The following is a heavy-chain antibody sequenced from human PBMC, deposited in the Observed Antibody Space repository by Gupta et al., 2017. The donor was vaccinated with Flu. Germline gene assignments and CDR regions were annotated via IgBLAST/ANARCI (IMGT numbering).Heavy chain of an antibody. J-gene: IGHJ4*02. CDR2: IKGDDTST. D-gene: IGHD6-13*01. Sequence: EVQVVESVGGLAQPGGSMRLSCVGSGSTYNTYWLHWVRQAPGEGLVWISRIKGDDTSTTYADSVKGRFTISRDNANNAVYLQMSNLRAEDTAVYCCASGSAEAGRGIDWGQGTLVTVSS. CDR1: GSTYNTYW. CDR3: ASGSAEAGRGID. V-gene: IGHV3-74*01.